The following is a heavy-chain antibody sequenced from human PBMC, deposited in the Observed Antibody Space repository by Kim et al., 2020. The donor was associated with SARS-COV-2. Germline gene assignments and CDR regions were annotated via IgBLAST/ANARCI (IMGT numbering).Heavy chain of an antibody. CDR3: AKYQTGSMVDY. CDR1: GDSVSIRTYY. Sequence: SEILSLTCTVSGDSVSIRTYYWGWIRQPPGKGLEWIGSIFYSGTTYSNPSLKSRVTIFVDMSRNQFSLNLKSATAADTAVYHCAKYQTGSMVDYWGQGTLVTVSS. D-gene: IGHD3-10*01. V-gene: IGHV4-39*01. J-gene: IGHJ4*02. CDR2: IFYSGTT.